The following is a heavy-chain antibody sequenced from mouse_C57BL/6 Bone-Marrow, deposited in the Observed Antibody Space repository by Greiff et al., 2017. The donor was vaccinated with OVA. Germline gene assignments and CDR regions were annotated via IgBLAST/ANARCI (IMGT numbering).Heavy chain of an antibody. D-gene: IGHD1-1*01. Sequence: VQLMESGPELVKPGASVKISCKASGYAFSSSWMNWVKQRPGKGLEWIGRIYPGDGDTNYNGKFKGKATLTADKSSSTAYMQLSSLTSEDSAVYFWARGGYYGSPHYWGQGTSVTVSS. CDR3: ARGGYYGSPHY. CDR2: IYPGDGDT. J-gene: IGHJ4*01. CDR1: GYAFSSSW. V-gene: IGHV1-82*01.